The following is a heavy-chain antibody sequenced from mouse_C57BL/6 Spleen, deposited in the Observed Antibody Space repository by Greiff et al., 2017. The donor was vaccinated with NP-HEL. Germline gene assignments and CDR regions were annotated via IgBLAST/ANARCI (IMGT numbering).Heavy chain of an antibody. D-gene: IGHD1-1*01. V-gene: IGHV1-54*01. CDR2: INPGSGGT. Sequence: VQLQQSGAELVRPGTSVKVSCKASGYAFTNYLIEWVKQRPGQGLEWIGVINPGSGGTNYNEKFKGKATLTADKSSSTAYMQLSSLTSEDSAVYFCARILRNAMDYWGQGTSVTVSS. J-gene: IGHJ4*01. CDR3: ARILRNAMDY. CDR1: GYAFTNYL.